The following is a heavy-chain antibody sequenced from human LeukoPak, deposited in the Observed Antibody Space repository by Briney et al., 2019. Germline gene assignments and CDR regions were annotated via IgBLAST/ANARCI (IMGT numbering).Heavy chain of an antibody. CDR2: IYYSGST. J-gene: IGHJ5*02. CDR3: ARPYYYDSRIDP. Sequence: SETLSLTCTVSGVSISSGDYYWSWIRQPPGKGLEWIGYIYYSGSTYYNPSLKSRVTISVDTSKNQLSLKLSSVTAADTAVYYCARPYYYDSRIDPWGQGALVTVSS. D-gene: IGHD3-22*01. CDR1: GVSISSGDYY. V-gene: IGHV4-30-4*01.